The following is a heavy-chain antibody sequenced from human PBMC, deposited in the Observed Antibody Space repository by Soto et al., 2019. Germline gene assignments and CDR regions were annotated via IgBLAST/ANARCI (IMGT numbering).Heavy chain of an antibody. CDR3: ARGGGSTKVDY. V-gene: IGHV4-31*03. Sequence: QVQLQESGPGLVKPSQTLSLTCTVSGGSITSSGYYWSWIRQHPGEGLEWSGFTSNSGSTSYNPFLKSRVTISGDTSSNQFSLNLKSVTAADTAVYYCARGGGSTKVDYWGQGTLVTVSP. D-gene: IGHD2-2*01. J-gene: IGHJ4*02. CDR2: TSNSGST. CDR1: GGSITSSGYY.